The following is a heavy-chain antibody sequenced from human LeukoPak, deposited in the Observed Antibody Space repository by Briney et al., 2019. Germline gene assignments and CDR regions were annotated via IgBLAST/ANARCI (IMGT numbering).Heavy chain of an antibody. D-gene: IGHD3-10*01. Sequence: GESLKISCKGSGSSFTSYWIGWVRQMPGKGLEWMGIIYPGDSDTRYSPSFQGQVTISADKSISTAYLQWSSLKASDTAMYYCARPPYYYGSGSSDFDYWGQGTLVTVSS. J-gene: IGHJ4*02. CDR3: ARPPYYYGSGSSDFDY. V-gene: IGHV5-51*01. CDR2: IYPGDSDT. CDR1: GSSFTSYW.